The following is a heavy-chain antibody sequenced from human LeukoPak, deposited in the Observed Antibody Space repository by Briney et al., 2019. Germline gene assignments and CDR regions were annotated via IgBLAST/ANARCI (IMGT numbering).Heavy chain of an antibody. V-gene: IGHV5-51*01. Sequence: GESLKISCKASGYSFSNWWIGWVRQMPGKGLEWMGIIYPGDSDTTYSPSFQGQVTISADKSITTAYLQWGSLKASDTAMYYCVRFSDYWGQGTRVTVSS. CDR2: IYPGDSDT. CDR3: VRFSDY. J-gene: IGHJ4*02. CDR1: GYSFSNWW.